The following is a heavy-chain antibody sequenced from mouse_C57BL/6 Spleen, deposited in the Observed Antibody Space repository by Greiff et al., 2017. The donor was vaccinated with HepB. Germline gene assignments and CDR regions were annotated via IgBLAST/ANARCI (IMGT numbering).Heavy chain of an antibody. D-gene: IGHD2-4*01. J-gene: IGHJ4*01. CDR3: AREEDYDERSSMDY. CDR1: GYTFTSSW. V-gene: IGHV1-72*01. CDR2: IDPNSGGT. Sequence: QVQLQQPGAELVKPGASVKLSCKASGYTFTSSWMHWVKQRPGRDLEWIGRIDPNSGGTKYNEKFKSKATLTVDKPSSTAYMQLSSLTSEDSAVYYCAREEDYDERSSMDYWGQGTSVTVSS.